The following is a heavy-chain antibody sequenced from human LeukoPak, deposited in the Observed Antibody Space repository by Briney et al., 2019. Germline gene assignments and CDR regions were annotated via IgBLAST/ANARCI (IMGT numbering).Heavy chain of an antibody. CDR2: INHSGST. CDR1: GVSFSGHY. V-gene: IGHV4-34*01. Sequence: SETLSLTCVVYGVSFSGHYWSWIRQPPGKGLEWIGEINHSGSTNYIPSLKSRVTISVDTSKSQFSLKLSSVTAADTAVYYCARHDYRGINDGMDVWGQGTTVIVSS. D-gene: IGHD3-16*02. CDR3: ARHDYRGINDGMDV. J-gene: IGHJ6*02.